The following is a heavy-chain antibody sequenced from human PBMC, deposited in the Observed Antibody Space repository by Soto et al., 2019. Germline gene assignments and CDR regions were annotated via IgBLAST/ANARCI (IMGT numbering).Heavy chain of an antibody. Sequence: SETLSLTCTFSGASISTAGDYWSWIRQHPWKGLEWIGFISYSGSAYYNPSLKSRLTISRDTSKNQFSLMMSSVTAADTAVYYCARTTSFSTSPSHFDYWGQGALVTVSS. D-gene: IGHD6-13*01. CDR1: GASISTAGDY. V-gene: IGHV4-31*03. CDR2: ISYSGSA. J-gene: IGHJ4*02. CDR3: ARTTSFSTSPSHFDY.